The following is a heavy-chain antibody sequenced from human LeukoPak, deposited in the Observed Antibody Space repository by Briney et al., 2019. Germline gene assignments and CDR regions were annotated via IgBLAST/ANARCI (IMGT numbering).Heavy chain of an antibody. Sequence: SETLSLTCTVSGGSISSAAYCWSWIRQPPGKGLEWIGYIYHSGNTYYNPSLKSRVTISVDTSKNQFSLNLSSVTAADTAVYYCARDKEGATDAFDLWGQGTLVTVSS. D-gene: IGHD1-26*01. J-gene: IGHJ5*02. CDR2: IYHSGNT. V-gene: IGHV4-30-2*01. CDR1: GGSISSAAYC. CDR3: ARDKEGATDAFDL.